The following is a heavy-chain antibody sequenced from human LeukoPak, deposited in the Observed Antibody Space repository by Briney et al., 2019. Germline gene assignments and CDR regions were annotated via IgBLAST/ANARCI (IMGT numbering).Heavy chain of an antibody. V-gene: IGHV4-4*02. J-gene: IGHJ2*01. Sequence: PSGTLSLTCAVSGGSISSSNWWSWVRQPPGKGLEWIGEIYHSGSTNYNPSLKSRVTISVDKSKNQFSLKLSSVTAADTAVYYCARAVIAAAGTQAHRGYFDLWGRGTLVTVSS. CDR3: ARAVIAAAGTQAHRGYFDL. CDR2: IYHSGST. CDR1: GGSISSSNW. D-gene: IGHD6-13*01.